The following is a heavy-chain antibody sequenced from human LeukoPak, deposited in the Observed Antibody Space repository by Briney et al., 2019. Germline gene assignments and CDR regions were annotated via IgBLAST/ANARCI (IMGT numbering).Heavy chain of an antibody. CDR2: IIPILGIA. J-gene: IGHJ3*02. Sequence: SVKVSCKAFNYTFTSYGISWVRQAPGQGLEWMGRIIPILGIANYAQKFQGRVTITADKSTSTAYMELSSLRSEDTAVYYCARSLYYDSSAYAFDIWGQGTMVTVSS. CDR3: ARSLYYDSSAYAFDI. CDR1: NYTFTSYG. D-gene: IGHD3-22*01. V-gene: IGHV1-69*04.